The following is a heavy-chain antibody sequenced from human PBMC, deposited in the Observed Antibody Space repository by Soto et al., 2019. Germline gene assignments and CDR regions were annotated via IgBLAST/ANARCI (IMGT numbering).Heavy chain of an antibody. V-gene: IGHV3-23*01. Sequence: PGGSLRLSCTASGFTFSNYALSWVRQAPGKGLEWVSSADGNGSGTTYADSVKGRFITSRDNSKNTLYLQMNSLTAGDTAVYYCARDVVSQWLALGLICGQGTVVTVSS. D-gene: IGHD6-19*01. CDR1: GFTFSNYA. J-gene: IGHJ3*02. CDR2: ADGNGSGT. CDR3: ARDVVSQWLALGLI.